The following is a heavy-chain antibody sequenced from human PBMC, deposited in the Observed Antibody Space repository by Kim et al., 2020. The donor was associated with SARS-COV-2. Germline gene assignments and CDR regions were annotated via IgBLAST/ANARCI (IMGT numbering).Heavy chain of an antibody. Sequence: SETLSLTCTVSGGSISSYYWSWIRQPPGKGLEWIGYIYYSGSTNYNPSLKSRVTISVDTSKNQFSLKLSSVTAADTAVYYCARALRGGFWSGSKHYGMDVWGQGTTVTVSS. D-gene: IGHD3-3*01. CDR3: ARALRGGFWSGSKHYGMDV. J-gene: IGHJ6*02. CDR2: IYYSGST. V-gene: IGHV4-59*01. CDR1: GGSISSYY.